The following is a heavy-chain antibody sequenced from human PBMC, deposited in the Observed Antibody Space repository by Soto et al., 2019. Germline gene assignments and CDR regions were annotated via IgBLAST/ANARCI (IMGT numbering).Heavy chain of an antibody. V-gene: IGHV4-34*01. Sequence: QVQLQQWGAGLLKPSETLSLTCAVYGGSFSGYYWSWIRQPPGKGLEWIGEINDSGSTNYNPSLKSRVTISVDTSKNQFSLKLSSVTAADTAVYYCARCSPWGRYFDLWGRGTLVTVSS. CDR1: GGSFSGYY. CDR2: INDSGST. D-gene: IGHD7-27*01. J-gene: IGHJ2*01. CDR3: ARCSPWGRYFDL.